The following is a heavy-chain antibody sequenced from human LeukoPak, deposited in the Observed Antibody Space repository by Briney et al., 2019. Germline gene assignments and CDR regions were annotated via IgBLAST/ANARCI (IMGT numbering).Heavy chain of an antibody. CDR3: ARDRDEWEPAPFDY. D-gene: IGHD1-26*01. J-gene: IGHJ4*02. CDR2: ISYDGSNK. V-gene: IGHV3-30*04. CDR1: GFTFSSYA. Sequence: GRSLRLSCAASGFTFSSYAMHWVRQAPGKGLEWVAVISYDGSNKYYAGSVKGRFTISRDNSKNTLYLQMNSLRAEDTAVYYCARDRDEWEPAPFDYWGQGTLVTVSS.